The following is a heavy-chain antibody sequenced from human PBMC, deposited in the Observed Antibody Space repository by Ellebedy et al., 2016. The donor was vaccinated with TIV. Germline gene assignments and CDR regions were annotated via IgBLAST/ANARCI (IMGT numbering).Heavy chain of an antibody. CDR3: ARDVGATTWAD. V-gene: IGHV4/OR15-8*01. J-gene: IGHJ4*02. Sequence: ESLKISCAASGITFSSYAMSWVRQTPGKGLEWIGEIYHSGSTYYNPSLKSRVTISVDTSKNQFSLKLSSVTAADTAVYYCARDVGATTWADWGQGTLVTVSS. D-gene: IGHD1-26*01. CDR2: IYHSGST. CDR1: GITFSSYAM.